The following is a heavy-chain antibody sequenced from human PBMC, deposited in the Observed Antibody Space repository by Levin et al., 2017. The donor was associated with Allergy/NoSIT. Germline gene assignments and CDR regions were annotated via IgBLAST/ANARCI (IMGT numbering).Heavy chain of an antibody. V-gene: IGHV2-5*02. CDR2: IYWDDDK. CDR3: AHKLTWDGHRRPYGFDI. D-gene: IGHD3-10*01. CDR1: SLTTGGTG. J-gene: IGHJ3*02. Sequence: SLTTGGTGVGWIRQPPGKALEWLALIYWDDDKRYSPSLKSRLTITKDTSKNQVVLTMTNMDPMDTATYYCAHKLTWDGHRRPYGFDIWGPETRVTVSS.